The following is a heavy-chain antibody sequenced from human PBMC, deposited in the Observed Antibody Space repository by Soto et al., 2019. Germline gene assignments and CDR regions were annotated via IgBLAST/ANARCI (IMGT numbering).Heavy chain of an antibody. CDR2: ISGNNGNT. CDR3: AREAAAPADMTVDI. D-gene: IGHD6-25*01. J-gene: IGHJ3*02. V-gene: IGHV1-18*01. Sequence: QVQLVQSGAEVKKPGASVKVSCKTSGYTFNKYGVSWMRQAPGQGLEWMGWISGNNGNTNYAQKFQGRVTLTLDSSTTTAYMEVRSLRSDDTAMYYCAREAAAPADMTVDIWGQGTMVTVSS. CDR1: GYTFNKYG.